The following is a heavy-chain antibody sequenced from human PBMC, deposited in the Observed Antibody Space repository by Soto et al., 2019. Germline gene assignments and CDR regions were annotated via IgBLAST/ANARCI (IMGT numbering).Heavy chain of an antibody. V-gene: IGHV1-69*13. CDR1: GGTFISYA. Sequence: GASVKVSCKASGGTFISYAISWVRQAPGQGLEWMGGIIPIFGTANYAQKFQGRVTITADESTSTAYMELSSLRSEDTAVYYCARSDGPGIAVAGSGSPRSPFFYWGQGTLVTVSS. D-gene: IGHD6-19*01. J-gene: IGHJ4*02. CDR2: IIPIFGTA. CDR3: ARSDGPGIAVAGSGSPRSPFFY.